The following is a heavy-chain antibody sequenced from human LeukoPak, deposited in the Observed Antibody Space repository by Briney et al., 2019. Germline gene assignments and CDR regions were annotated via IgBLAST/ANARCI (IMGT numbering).Heavy chain of an antibody. Sequence: SETLSLTCAVYGGSFSGYYWSWIRQPPGKGLEWIGEINHSGSTNYNPSLKSRVTISVDTSKNQFSLKLSSVTAADTAVYYCARGRGITGSKGPRYRSGYMDVWGKGTTVTVSS. CDR3: ARGRGITGSKGPRYRSGYMDV. J-gene: IGHJ6*03. CDR1: GGSFSGYY. V-gene: IGHV4-34*01. CDR2: INHSGST. D-gene: IGHD1-20*01.